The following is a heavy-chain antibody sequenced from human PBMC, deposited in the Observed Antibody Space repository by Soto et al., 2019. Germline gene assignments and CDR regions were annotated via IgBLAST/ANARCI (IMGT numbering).Heavy chain of an antibody. CDR2: INQDGSKT. V-gene: IGHV3-7*01. D-gene: IGHD2-2*01. J-gene: IGHJ4*02. Sequence: PGGSLRLSCAGSGFSTGTHWMSWVRLAPGKGLEWVANINQDGSKTYYVHSVEGRFTVSRDNAKNSLYLQMNSLRDDDTAVYYCARDSGSCPLTSYCFDCWGQGTLVTVSS. CDR1: GFSTGTHW. CDR3: ARDSGSCPLTSYCFDC.